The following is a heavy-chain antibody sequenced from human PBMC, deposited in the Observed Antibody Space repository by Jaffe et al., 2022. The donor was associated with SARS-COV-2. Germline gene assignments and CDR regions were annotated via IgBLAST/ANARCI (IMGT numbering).Heavy chain of an antibody. CDR3: ARDPPYYGSGSYLSH. Sequence: QVQLVESGGGVVQPGRSLRLSCAASGFTFSSYAMHWVRQAPGKGLEWVAVISYDGSNKYYADSVKGRFTISRDNSKNTLYLQMNSLRAEDTAVYYCARDPPYYGSGSYLSHWGQGTLVTVSS. J-gene: IGHJ4*02. CDR1: GFTFSSYA. V-gene: IGHV3-30*04. D-gene: IGHD3-10*01. CDR2: ISYDGSNK.